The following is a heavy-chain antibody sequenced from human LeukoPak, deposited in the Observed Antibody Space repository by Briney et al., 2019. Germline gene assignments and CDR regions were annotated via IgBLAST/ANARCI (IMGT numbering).Heavy chain of an antibody. J-gene: IGHJ6*03. Sequence: GGSLRLSCAASGFPFSSYGMHWVRQAPGKGLEWVAFIPYDGSDKFYADSVKGRFTISRDNSKNTLYLQMNSLRAEDTAVYYCAKDSGAYYYYYYMDVWGKGTTVTVSS. CDR1: GFPFSSYG. CDR3: AKDSGAYYYYYYMDV. CDR2: IPYDGSDK. V-gene: IGHV3-30*02.